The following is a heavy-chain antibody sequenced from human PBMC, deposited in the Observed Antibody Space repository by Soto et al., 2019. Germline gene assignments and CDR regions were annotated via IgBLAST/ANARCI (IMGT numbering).Heavy chain of an antibody. V-gene: IGHV3-33*01. CDR1: GFTFSNYG. J-gene: IGHJ4*02. D-gene: IGHD3-22*01. CDR2: IWYDGSKK. Sequence: RLSCAASGFTFSNYGMHWVRQAPGKGLEWVAVIWYDGSKKYYVDSVKGRFIISRDNSKSTLYLQMNSLRAEDTAVYYCARFFGDDSSGSFDYWGQGTLVTVSS. CDR3: ARFFGDDSSGSFDY.